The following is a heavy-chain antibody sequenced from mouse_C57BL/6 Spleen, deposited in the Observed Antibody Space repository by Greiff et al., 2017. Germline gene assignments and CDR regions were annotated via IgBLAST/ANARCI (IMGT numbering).Heavy chain of an antibody. CDR3: ARGDYLFAY. CDR2: IYPGDGDT. D-gene: IGHD2-4*01. V-gene: IGHV1-80*01. Sequence: VQLQQSGAELVKPGASVKISCKASGYAFSSYWMNWVKQRPGKGLEWIGQIYPGDGDTNYNGKFKGKATLTEDKSSSTAYMQLSSLTSEDSAVYFCARGDYLFAYWGQGTLVTVSA. CDR1: GYAFSSYW. J-gene: IGHJ3*01.